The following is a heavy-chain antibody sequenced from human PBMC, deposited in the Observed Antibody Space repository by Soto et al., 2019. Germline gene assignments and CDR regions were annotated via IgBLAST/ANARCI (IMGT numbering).Heavy chain of an antibody. D-gene: IGHD2-15*01. CDR3: ARDRCSGGSCYLWDAFDI. V-gene: IGHV3-21*01. Sequence: EVQLVESGGGLVKPGGSLRLSCAASGFTFSSYSMNWVRQAPGKGLEWVSSISSSSSYIYYADSVKGRFTISRDNAKNSLYLQMNSLRAEDTAVYYCARDRCSGGSCYLWDAFDIWGQGTMVTVSS. CDR1: GFTFSSYS. J-gene: IGHJ3*02. CDR2: ISSSSSYI.